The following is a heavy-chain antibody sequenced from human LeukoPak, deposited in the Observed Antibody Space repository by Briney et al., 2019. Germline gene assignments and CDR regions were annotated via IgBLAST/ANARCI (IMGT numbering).Heavy chain of an antibody. CDR3: AKEGRNWGRDYFDY. D-gene: IGHD7-27*01. CDR1: GITFSTYA. CDR2: ISGSAAST. J-gene: IGHJ4*02. Sequence: GGSLRLSCAASGITFSTYAMNWVRQAPGKGLEWVSVISGSAASTSYADSVKGRFTISRDNSRNTLYLQMNNLRAEDTAVYYCAKEGRNWGRDYFDYWGQGTLVTVSS. V-gene: IGHV3-23*01.